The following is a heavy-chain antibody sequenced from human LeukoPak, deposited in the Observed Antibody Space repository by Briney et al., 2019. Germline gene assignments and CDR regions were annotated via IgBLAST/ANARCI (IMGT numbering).Heavy chain of an antibody. CDR3: AKDRAQSYYDKSGYYLDALDV. Sequence: QPGGSLRLSCAASGFTFRGYGMDWVRQAPGKGLGGVTFIRYDGSNKYYADSVKGRFTITRDKSKNTLYLQMDSLRAEDTAVYYCAKDRAQSYYDKSGYYLDALDVWGQGTMVAVSS. D-gene: IGHD3-22*01. CDR2: IRYDGSNK. V-gene: IGHV3-30*02. CDR1: GFTFRGYG. J-gene: IGHJ3*01.